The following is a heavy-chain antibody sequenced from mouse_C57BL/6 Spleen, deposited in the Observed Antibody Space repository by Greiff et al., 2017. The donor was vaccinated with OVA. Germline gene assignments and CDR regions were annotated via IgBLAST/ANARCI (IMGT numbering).Heavy chain of an antibody. D-gene: IGHD2-4*01. V-gene: IGHV5-9-1*02. Sequence: DVKLVESGAGLVKPGGSLKLSCAASGFTFSSYAMSWVRQTPEKRLEWVAYISSGGDYIYYADTVKGRFTISRDNARNTLYLQMSSLKSEDTAMYYCTRMEIFDYDYDIPWFAYWGQGTLVTVSA. CDR3: TRMEIFDYDYDIPWFAY. J-gene: IGHJ3*01. CDR1: GFTFSSYA. CDR2: ISSGGDYI.